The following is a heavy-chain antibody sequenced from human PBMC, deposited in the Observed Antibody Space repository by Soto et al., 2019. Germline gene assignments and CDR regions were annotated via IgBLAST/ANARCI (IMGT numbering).Heavy chain of an antibody. CDR3: ARDYPITMVRGVIITSDAFDI. CDR2: ISAYNGNT. V-gene: IGHV1-18*01. D-gene: IGHD3-10*01. CDR1: GYTFTSYG. J-gene: IGHJ3*02. Sequence: QVQLVQSGAEVKKPGASVKVSCKASGYTFTSYGISWVRQAPGQGLEWMGWISAYNGNTNYAQKLQGRVTMTTDTSTSTAYMELRSLRSDDTAVYYCARDYPITMVRGVIITSDAFDIWDQGTMVTVSS.